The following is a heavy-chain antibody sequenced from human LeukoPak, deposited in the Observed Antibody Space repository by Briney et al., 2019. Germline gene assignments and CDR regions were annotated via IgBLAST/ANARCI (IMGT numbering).Heavy chain of an antibody. CDR2: IDSSSSNI. CDR3: ARVPGGLERADFDY. J-gene: IGHJ4*02. D-gene: IGHD3-3*01. CDR1: GFTFSVYS. Sequence: GGSLRLSCAASGFTFSVYSMNWVRQAPGKGLEWVSCIDSSSSNINYADSVKGRFTISRDNAKNSLYLQMNSLRAEDTAVYYCARVPGGLERADFDYWGQGTLATVSS. V-gene: IGHV3-21*01.